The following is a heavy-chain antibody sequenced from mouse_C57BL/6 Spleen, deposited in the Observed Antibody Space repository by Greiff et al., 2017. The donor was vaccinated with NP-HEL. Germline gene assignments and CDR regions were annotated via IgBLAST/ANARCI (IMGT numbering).Heavy chain of an antibody. J-gene: IGHJ3*01. D-gene: IGHD2-4*01. CDR3: ARDGSGSFYDDYDGSP. V-gene: IGHV1-7*01. CDR1: GYTFTSYW. Sequence: QVQLQQSGAELAKPGASVKLSCKASGYTFTSYWMHWVKQRPGQGLKWIGYINPSSGYTKYNQKFKDKATLTADKSSSTAYMQLSSLTYEDSAVYYCARDGSGSFYDDYDGSPWGQGTLVTVAA. CDR2: INPSSGYT.